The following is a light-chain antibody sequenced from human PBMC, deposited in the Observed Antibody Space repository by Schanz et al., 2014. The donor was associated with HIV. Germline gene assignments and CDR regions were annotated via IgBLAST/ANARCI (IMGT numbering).Light chain of an antibody. CDR2: DAS. CDR1: QDIKDY. J-gene: IGKJ2*01. CDR3: QQYDNLPYT. Sequence: DIQMTQSPSSLSASVGDSVTITCRASQDIKDYLAWYQQKAGKAPKLLIYDASNLQTGVPSRFSGSGSGTDFTFTISSLQPEDFATYYCQQYDNLPYTFAQGTKLEIK. V-gene: IGKV1-33*01.